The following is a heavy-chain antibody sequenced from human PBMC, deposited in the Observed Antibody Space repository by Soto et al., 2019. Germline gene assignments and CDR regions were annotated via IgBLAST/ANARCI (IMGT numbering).Heavy chain of an antibody. V-gene: IGHV1-2*02. CDR3: ARAGGGVIGNFDY. CDR2: INPNSGGT. J-gene: IGHJ4*02. D-gene: IGHD3-16*02. Sequence: ASVKVSCKASGYTFTGYYMHWVRQAPGQGLEWMGWINPNSGGTNYAQKFQGRVTMTRDTSISTAYMELSRLRSDDTAVYYCARAGGGVIGNFDYWGQGPLVTVSS. CDR1: GYTFTGYY.